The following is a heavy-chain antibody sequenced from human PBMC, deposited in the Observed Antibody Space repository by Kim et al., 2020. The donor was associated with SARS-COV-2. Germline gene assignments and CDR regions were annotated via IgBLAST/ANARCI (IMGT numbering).Heavy chain of an antibody. Sequence: GGSLRLSCAASGFTFSTYAMSWVRQAPGKGLEWVSGMTGSGEKTFYTDSVKGRFTISRDNSLNTLFLQMSDLRAEDTAVYYCAKVVSPRLQWFGSPRPGLDVWGQGTTVIVSS. J-gene: IGHJ6*02. CDR2: MTGSGEKT. D-gene: IGHD3-10*01. CDR3: AKVVSPRLQWFGSPRPGLDV. V-gene: IGHV3-23*01. CDR1: GFTFSTYA.